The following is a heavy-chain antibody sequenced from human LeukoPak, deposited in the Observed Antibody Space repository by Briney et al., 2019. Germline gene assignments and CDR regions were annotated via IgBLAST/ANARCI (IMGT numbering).Heavy chain of an antibody. V-gene: IGHV3-64*05. J-gene: IGHJ3*02. Sequence: GGSLRLSCSASGFTFSSYGMQWVRQAPGKGLEYVSAISSDGGITYYADSVKGRFTISRDNTKNTLYVQMSSLRAEDTAVYYCVKCSGVSCYKPIDIWGQGTMVTVSS. CDR2: ISSDGGIT. D-gene: IGHD2-15*01. CDR3: VKCSGVSCYKPIDI. CDR1: GFTFSSYG.